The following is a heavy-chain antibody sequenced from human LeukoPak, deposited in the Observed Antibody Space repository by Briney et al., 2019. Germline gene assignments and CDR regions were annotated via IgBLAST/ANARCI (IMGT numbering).Heavy chain of an antibody. Sequence: GGSLRLSCAVSGSTLTEHAWSWVRQAPGEGLEWVSGIIDVGGTYYADSVKGRFTISRDNSKNTLYLQMNSLRAEDTAVYYCAKALTGYSSGRIDYWGQGTLVTVSS. CDR3: AKALTGYSSGRIDY. CDR1: GSTLTEHA. CDR2: IIDVGGT. D-gene: IGHD6-19*01. J-gene: IGHJ4*02. V-gene: IGHV3-23*01.